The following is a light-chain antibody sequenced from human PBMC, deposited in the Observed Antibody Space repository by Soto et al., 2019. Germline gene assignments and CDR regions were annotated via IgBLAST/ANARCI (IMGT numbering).Light chain of an antibody. J-gene: IGKJ1*01. Sequence: DIQMTQSPSSLSASVGDRVTITCRASQSIDRYLNWYQQKPGKAPKLLIYAASNLQSGVPSRFSGSGSGTDFTLTITSLQPEDFATYYCQQSGTFGQGTKVGIK. CDR3: QQSGT. V-gene: IGKV1-39*01. CDR1: QSIDRY. CDR2: AAS.